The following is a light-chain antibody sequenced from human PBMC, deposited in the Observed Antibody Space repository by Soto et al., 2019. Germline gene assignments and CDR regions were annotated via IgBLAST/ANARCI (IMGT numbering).Light chain of an antibody. J-gene: IGKJ4*01. V-gene: IGKV1-6*01. CDR3: LQDYDYPLT. Sequence: AIQMTQSPSSLSTSVGDRVTISCRASQGIRNDLGWYQQKPGKAPKLLIYAASILQSGVPSRFSGSGSGTDFTLTISSLQPEDFASYYCLQDYDYPLTFGGGTKVQIK. CDR2: AAS. CDR1: QGIRND.